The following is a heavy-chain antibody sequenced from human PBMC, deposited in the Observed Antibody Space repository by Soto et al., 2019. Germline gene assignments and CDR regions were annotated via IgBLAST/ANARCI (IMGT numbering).Heavy chain of an antibody. CDR3: ARGSSSWYVPDYYYYYGMDV. D-gene: IGHD6-13*01. V-gene: IGHV4-34*01. Sequence: PSETLSLTCAVYGGSFSGYYWSWIRQPPGKGLEWIGEINHSGSTNYNPSPKSRVTISVDTSKNQFSLKLSSVTAADTAVYYCARGSSSWYVPDYYYYYGMDVWVQGTTVT. J-gene: IGHJ6*02. CDR1: GGSFSGYY. CDR2: INHSGST.